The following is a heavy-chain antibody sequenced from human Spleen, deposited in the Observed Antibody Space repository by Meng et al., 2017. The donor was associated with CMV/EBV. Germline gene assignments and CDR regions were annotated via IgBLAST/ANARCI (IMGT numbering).Heavy chain of an antibody. J-gene: IGHJ4*02. CDR3: ARGPGDVVLPAATSYFDY. CDR2: MYYSGST. D-gene: IGHD2-2*01. CDR1: GGSISSGSYY. Sequence: SETLSLTCNVSGGSISSGSYYWGWIRQPPGKGLEWIGSMYYSGSTYYNPSLKSRVTISVDTSKNYFSLKLSSMTAADTAVYYCARGPGDVVLPAATSYFDYWGQGTVVTVSS. V-gene: IGHV4-39*07.